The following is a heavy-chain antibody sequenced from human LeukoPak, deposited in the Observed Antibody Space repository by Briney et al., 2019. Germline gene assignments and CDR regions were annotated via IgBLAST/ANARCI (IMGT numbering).Heavy chain of an antibody. J-gene: IGHJ4*02. CDR2: INSSSSTI. Sequence: GGSLRLSCAASGFTFSSYSMNWVRQAPGKGLEWVSYINSSSSTIYYADSVKGRFTISRDNAKNSLYLQMNSLRAEDTAVYYCASPFDYWGQGTLVTVSS. V-gene: IGHV3-48*01. CDR1: GFTFSSYS. CDR3: ASPFDY.